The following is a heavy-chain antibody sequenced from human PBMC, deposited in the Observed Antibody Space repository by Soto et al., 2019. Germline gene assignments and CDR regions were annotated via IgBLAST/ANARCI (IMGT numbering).Heavy chain of an antibody. J-gene: IGHJ4*02. CDR1: GGSFSGFF. CDR3: ARAAVAAGGPFDK. CDR2: VNHGGST. Sequence: ASETLSLTCAVSGGSFSGFFWGWIRQPPGKGLEWIGEVNHGGSTNYNPSLKSRVTISSDTSKNHFSLTLRSVTAADTAVYYCARAAVAAGGPFDKWGQGALVTV. D-gene: IGHD2-15*01. V-gene: IGHV4-34*01.